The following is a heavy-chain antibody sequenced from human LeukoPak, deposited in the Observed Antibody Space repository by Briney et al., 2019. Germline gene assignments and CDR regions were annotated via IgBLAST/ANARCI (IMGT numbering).Heavy chain of an antibody. Sequence: GGSLRLSCAASGFTFSSYGMHWVRQAPGKGLEWVAFTRYDGSNKYYTDSVKGRFTISRDNSMNTLYLQMNSLRAEDTAVYHCAKKGCSSSSCSTAWYYLDVWGKGTTVTISS. D-gene: IGHD2-15*01. CDR3: AKKGCSSSSCSTAWYYLDV. CDR1: GFTFSSYG. J-gene: IGHJ6*03. V-gene: IGHV3-30*02. CDR2: TRYDGSNK.